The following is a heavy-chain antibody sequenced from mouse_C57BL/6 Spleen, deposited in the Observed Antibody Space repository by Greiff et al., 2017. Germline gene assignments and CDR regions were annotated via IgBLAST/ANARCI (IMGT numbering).Heavy chain of an antibody. D-gene: IGHD1-1*01. Sequence: QVQLQRSGAELVRPGASVTLSCKASGYTFTDYEMHWVKPTPVHGLEWIGAIDPETGGTAYNQKFKGKAILTADNATSTAYMELRSLTSEDCAVYYWTRRSSPYYGSSYVGDDWGQGTTLTVSS. CDR2: IDPETGGT. CDR1: GYTFTDYE. CDR3: TRRSSPYYGSSYVGDD. J-gene: IGHJ2*01. V-gene: IGHV1-15*01.